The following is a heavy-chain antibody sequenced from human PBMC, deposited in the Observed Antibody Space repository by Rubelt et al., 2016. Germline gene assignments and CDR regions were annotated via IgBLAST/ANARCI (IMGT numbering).Heavy chain of an antibody. D-gene: IGHD6-13*01. CDR2: IDPSDSYN. CDR1: GYSFTNYW. CDR3: GRGNSWYPL. Sequence: EVQLVQSGAEVKTPGESLRISCKGSGYSFTNYWISWVRQMPGKGLEWMGRIDPSDSYNKYSPSFEGRVTISADKSISTADLQWSSLRASDSARYYGGRGNSWYPLWGQGTLVTVSS. V-gene: IGHV5-10-1*03. J-gene: IGHJ4*02.